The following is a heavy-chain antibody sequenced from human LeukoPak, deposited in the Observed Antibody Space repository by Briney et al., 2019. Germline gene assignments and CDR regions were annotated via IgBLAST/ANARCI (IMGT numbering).Heavy chain of an antibody. V-gene: IGHV4-39*07. CDR3: ARVGAVGATAPGDY. CDR1: GGSISSSSYY. J-gene: IGHJ4*02. Sequence: SETLSLTCTVSGGSISSSSYYWGWIRQPPGKGLEWIGSIYYSGSTYYNPSLKSRVTISVDTSKNQFSLKLSSVTAADTAVYYCARVGAVGATAPGDYWGQGTLVTVSS. CDR2: IYYSGST. D-gene: IGHD1-26*01.